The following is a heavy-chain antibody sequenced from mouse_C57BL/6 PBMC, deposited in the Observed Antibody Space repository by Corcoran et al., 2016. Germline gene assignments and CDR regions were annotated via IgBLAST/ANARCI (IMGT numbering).Heavy chain of an antibody. CDR1: GYTFTDYY. V-gene: IGHV1-26*01. Sequence: EVQLQQSGPELVKPGASVKISCKASGYTFTDYYMNWVKQSHGKSLEWSGDINPNNGGTSYNQKFKGKATLTVEKSSSTAYMELRSLTSEDSAVYYCARGGGSSLYAMDYWGQGTSVTVSS. CDR2: INPNNGGT. D-gene: IGHD1-1*01. J-gene: IGHJ4*01. CDR3: ARGGGSSLYAMDY.